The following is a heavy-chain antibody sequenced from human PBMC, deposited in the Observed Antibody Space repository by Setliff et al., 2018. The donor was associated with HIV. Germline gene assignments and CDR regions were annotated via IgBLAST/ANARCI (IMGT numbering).Heavy chain of an antibody. D-gene: IGHD3-10*01. Sequence: SETLSLTCTVSGGSISNYYWNWIRQSPGKGLEWIGYIYYSESADCNYNPSLKSRVTISVDTSKSQFSLNLSSVTAADTAVYYCASLDGSESPYIYYYYMDVWGKGTTVTVSS. CDR3: ASLDGSESPYIYYYYMDV. CDR2: IYYSESADC. CDR1: GGSISNYY. V-gene: IGHV4-59*01. J-gene: IGHJ6*03.